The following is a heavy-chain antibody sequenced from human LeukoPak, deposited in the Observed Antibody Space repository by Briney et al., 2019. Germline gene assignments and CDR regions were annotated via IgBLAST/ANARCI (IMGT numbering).Heavy chain of an antibody. CDR2: ISSSSSYI. V-gene: IGHV3-21*01. CDR1: GFTFSNYA. D-gene: IGHD6-13*01. CDR3: AMSSSWDGYFDY. J-gene: IGHJ4*02. Sequence: GGSLRLSCAASGFTFSNYAMSWVRQAPGKGLEWVSSISSSSSYIYYADSVKGRFTISRDNAKNSLYLQMNSLRAEDTAVYYCAMSSSWDGYFDYWGQGTLVTVSS.